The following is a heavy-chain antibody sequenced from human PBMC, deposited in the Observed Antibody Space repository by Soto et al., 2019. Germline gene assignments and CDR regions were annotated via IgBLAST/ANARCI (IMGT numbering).Heavy chain of an antibody. CDR2: INSDGSST. J-gene: IGHJ4*02. D-gene: IGHD6-19*01. V-gene: IGHV3-74*01. Sequence: VQLVESGGGLVQPGGSLRLSCAASGFTFSSYWMHWVRQAPGKGLVWVSRINSDGSSTSYADSVKGRFTISRDNSKNTLYLQMNSLRAEDTAVYYCAVAVAGPTAIGYWGQGTLVTVSS. CDR3: AVAVAGPTAIGY. CDR1: GFTFSSYW.